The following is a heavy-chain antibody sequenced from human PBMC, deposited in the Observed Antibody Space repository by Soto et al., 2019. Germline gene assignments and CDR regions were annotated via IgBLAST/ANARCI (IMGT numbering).Heavy chain of an antibody. D-gene: IGHD2-21*01. V-gene: IGHV3-33*01. CDR1: GFTFGSYG. CDR3: ARDPGDYYFDH. J-gene: IGHJ4*02. CDR2: IWYDGSKR. Sequence: QVQLEESGGGVVQPGRSLRLSCAASGFTFGSYGMHWVRQAPDKGLEWVAIIWYDGSKRYYSDSVEGRFIISRDNSQNTLDLQMNSLRVEDTAVYYCARDPGDYYFDHWGQGTLVTVS.